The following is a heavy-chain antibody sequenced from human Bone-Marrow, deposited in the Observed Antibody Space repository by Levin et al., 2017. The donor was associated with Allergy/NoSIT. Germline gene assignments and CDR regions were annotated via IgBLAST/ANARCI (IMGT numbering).Heavy chain of an antibody. CDR1: GASITTYY. CDR3: AREQWDSGAIDS. CDR2: IYNSAKT. J-gene: IGHJ4*02. Sequence: PSETLSLTCAVSGASITTYYWNWIRQPPGKGLEWIGNIYNSAKTNYSPSLQSRVTMSVDTSKNQLSLNLSSVTAADTAVYYCAREQWDSGAIDSWGQGVLVTVSS. V-gene: IGHV4-59*01. D-gene: IGHD4-17*01.